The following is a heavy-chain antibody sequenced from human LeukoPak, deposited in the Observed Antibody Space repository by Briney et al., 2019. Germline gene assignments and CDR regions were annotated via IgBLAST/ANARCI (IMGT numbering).Heavy chain of an antibody. D-gene: IGHD5-24*01. V-gene: IGHV4-59*01. Sequence: SETLSLTCTVSGGSISSYYWNWIRQPPGKGLEWIGYIFYSVNTNYNPSLKSRATISIDTSKNQFSLKLSSVTAADTAVYYCARDGDGSGVAKYWGQGTLVTVSS. J-gene: IGHJ4*02. CDR1: GGSISSYY. CDR2: IFYSVNT. CDR3: ARDGDGSGVAKY.